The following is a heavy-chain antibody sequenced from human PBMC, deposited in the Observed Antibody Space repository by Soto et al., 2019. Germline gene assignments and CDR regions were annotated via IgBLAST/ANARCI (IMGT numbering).Heavy chain of an antibody. CDR1: GFMFSGYG. CDR2: ISHDGSEK. CDR3: AKLVGGVKAIGAPGDWLDP. Sequence: QVQLVESGGGVAQPGDSLRLSCAASGFMFSGYGMHWIRQAPGKGLEWVAVISHDGSEKYYGDSVKGRCTVSRDNSNNTLFLQIDSLRAEDTAVYYCAKLVGGVKAIGAPGDWLDPWGQGTLVTVSS. V-gene: IGHV3-30*18. J-gene: IGHJ5*02. D-gene: IGHD3-3*01.